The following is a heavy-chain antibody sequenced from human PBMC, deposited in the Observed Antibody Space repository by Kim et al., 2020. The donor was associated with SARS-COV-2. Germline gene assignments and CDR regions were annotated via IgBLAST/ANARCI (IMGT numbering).Heavy chain of an antibody. D-gene: IGHD2-2*01. Sequence: GGSLRLSCAASGFTFSSYGMHWVRQAPGKGLEWVAVISYDGSNKYYADSVKGRFTISRDNSKNTLYLQMNSLRAEDTAVYYCAKPVGRTRRYCSSTSCAGPGAFDIWGQGTMVTVSS. CDR3: AKPVGRTRRYCSSTSCAGPGAFDI. V-gene: IGHV3-33*05. J-gene: IGHJ3*02. CDR1: GFTFSSYG. CDR2: ISYDGSNK.